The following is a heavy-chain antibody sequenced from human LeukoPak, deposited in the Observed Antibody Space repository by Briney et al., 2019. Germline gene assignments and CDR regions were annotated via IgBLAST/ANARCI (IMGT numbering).Heavy chain of an antibody. J-gene: IGHJ5*02. CDR1: GYTFTGYY. CDR2: INPSGGST. V-gene: IGHV1-46*01. D-gene: IGHD4-17*01. Sequence: ASVKVSCKASGYTFTGYYMHWVRQAPGQGLEWMGIINPSGGSTSYAQKFQGRVTMTRDTSTSTVYMELSSLRSEDTAVYYCARAPDYGDYAGGWFDPWGQGTLVTVSS. CDR3: ARAPDYGDYAGGWFDP.